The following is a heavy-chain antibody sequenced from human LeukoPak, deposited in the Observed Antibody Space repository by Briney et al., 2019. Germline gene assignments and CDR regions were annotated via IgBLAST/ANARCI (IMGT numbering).Heavy chain of an antibody. V-gene: IGHV1-46*01. J-gene: IGHJ1*01. D-gene: IGHD3-22*01. CDR1: GYTFTSYY. CDR3: AVGEYYYDSSGYQEAEYFQH. CDR2: INPSGGST. Sequence: ASVKVSCKASGYTFTSYYMHWVRQAPGQGLEWMGIINPSGGSTSYAQKFQGRVTITRDTSTSTVYMELSSLRSEDTAVYYCAVGEYYYDSSGYQEAEYFQHWGQGTLVTVSS.